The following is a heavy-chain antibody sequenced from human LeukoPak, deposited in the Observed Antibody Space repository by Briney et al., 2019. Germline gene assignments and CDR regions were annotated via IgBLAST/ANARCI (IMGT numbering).Heavy chain of an antibody. CDR2: INQSGSA. CDR1: GGSFSGYY. V-gene: IGHV4-34*01. Sequence: PSETLSLTCAVYGGSFSGYYWSWIRQPPGKGLEWIGEINQSGSATYNPSLKSRVTISVDTSKNQFSLKLSSVTAADTAVYYCARIDWTTDYWGQGTLVTVSS. CDR3: ARIDWTTDY. D-gene: IGHD3-9*01. J-gene: IGHJ4*02.